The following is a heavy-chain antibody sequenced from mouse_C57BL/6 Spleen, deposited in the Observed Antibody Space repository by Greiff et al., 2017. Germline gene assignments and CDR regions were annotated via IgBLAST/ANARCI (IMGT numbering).Heavy chain of an antibody. D-gene: IGHD2-4*01. J-gene: IGHJ4*01. CDR3: ARGNYDYEGAMDY. V-gene: IGHV1-26*01. Sequence: VQLQQSGPELVKPGASVKISCKASGYTFTDYYMNWVKQSHGKSLEWIGDINPNNGGTSYNQKFKGKATLTVDKSSSTAYMELRSLTYEDSAVYYCARGNYDYEGAMDYWGQGTSVTVSS. CDR1: GYTFTDYY. CDR2: INPNNGGT.